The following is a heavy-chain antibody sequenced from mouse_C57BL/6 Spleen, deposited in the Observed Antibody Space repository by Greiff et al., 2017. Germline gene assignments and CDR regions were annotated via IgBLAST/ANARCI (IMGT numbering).Heavy chain of an antibody. V-gene: IGHV1-64*01. D-gene: IGHD3-2*02. Sequence: QVQLQQPGAELVKPGASVKLSCKASGYTFTSYWMHWVKQRPGQGLEWIGMIHPNSGSTNYNEKFKSKATLTVDKSSSTAYMQRSSLTSEDSAVYYCASRTAQATVDYWGQGTTLTVSS. CDR2: IHPNSGST. J-gene: IGHJ2*01. CDR3: ASRTAQATVDY. CDR1: GYTFTSYW.